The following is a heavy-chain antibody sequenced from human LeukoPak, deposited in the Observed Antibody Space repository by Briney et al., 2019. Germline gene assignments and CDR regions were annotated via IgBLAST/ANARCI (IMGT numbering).Heavy chain of an antibody. Sequence: SETLSLTCTVSGGSVSSGNYFWSWIRQPPGKGLEWIGEISDSGSINFNPSLKSRVTISVDTAKNQFSLKLNSVTAADTAVYYCARGSKGPRLLYWGQGTLVTVSS. CDR3: ARGSKGPRLLY. V-gene: IGHV4-39*07. J-gene: IGHJ4*02. D-gene: IGHD6-6*01. CDR1: GGSVSSGNYF. CDR2: ISDSGSI.